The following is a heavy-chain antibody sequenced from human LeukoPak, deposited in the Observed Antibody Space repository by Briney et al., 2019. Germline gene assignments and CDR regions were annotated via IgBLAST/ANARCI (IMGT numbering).Heavy chain of an antibody. Sequence: GASVKVSCKASGYTFTSYAMNWVRQAPGQGLEWMGWINTNTGNPTYAQGFTGRFVFSLDTSVSTAYLQVSSLKAEDTAVYYCARAWYSSGWYYFDYWGQGTLVTVSS. J-gene: IGHJ4*02. V-gene: IGHV7-4-1*02. CDR1: GYTFTSYA. CDR2: INTNTGNP. CDR3: ARAWYSSGWYYFDY. D-gene: IGHD6-19*01.